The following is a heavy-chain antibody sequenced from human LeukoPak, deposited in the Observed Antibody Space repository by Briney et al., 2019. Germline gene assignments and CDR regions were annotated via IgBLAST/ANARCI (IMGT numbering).Heavy chain of an antibody. V-gene: IGHV2-5*01. CDR3: ALTRWDTAMDSAAFDY. D-gene: IGHD5-18*01. CDR2: IYWNDDK. J-gene: IGHJ4*02. CDR1: GFSLSTSGVG. Sequence: SGPTLVNPTQTLTLTCTFSGFSLSTSGVGVGWIRQPPGKALEWLALIYWNDDKRYSPSLKSRLTITKDTSKNQVVLTMTNMDPVDTATYYCALTRWDTAMDSAAFDYWGQGTLVTVSS.